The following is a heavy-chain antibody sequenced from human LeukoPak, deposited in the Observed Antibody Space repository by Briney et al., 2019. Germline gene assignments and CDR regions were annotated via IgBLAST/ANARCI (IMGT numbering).Heavy chain of an antibody. V-gene: IGHV1-2*02. CDR3: ARRSAAYYYDSSGPFDY. Sequence: ASVKVSCKASGYTFTGYYMHWVRQAPGQGLEWMGWINPNSGGTNYAQKFQGRVTMTRDTSISTAYMELSRLRSDDTAVYYCARRSAAYYYDSSGPFDYWGQGTLVTVSS. D-gene: IGHD3-22*01. J-gene: IGHJ4*02. CDR1: GYTFTGYY. CDR2: INPNSGGT.